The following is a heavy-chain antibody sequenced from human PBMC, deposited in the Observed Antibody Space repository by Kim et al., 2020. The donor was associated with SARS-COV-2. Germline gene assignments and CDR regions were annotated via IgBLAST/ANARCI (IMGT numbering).Heavy chain of an antibody. D-gene: IGHD2-15*01. CDR3: ARDRGFCSGGSCYHQPPDY. V-gene: IGHV3-30*04. CDR1: GFTFSSYA. CDR2: ISYDGSNK. Sequence: GGSLRLSCAASGFTFSSYAMHWVRQAPGKGLEWVAVISYDGSNKYYADSVKGRFTISRDNSKNTLYLQMNSLRAEDTAVYYCARDRGFCSGGSCYHQPPDYWGQGNLGTVSS. J-gene: IGHJ4*02.